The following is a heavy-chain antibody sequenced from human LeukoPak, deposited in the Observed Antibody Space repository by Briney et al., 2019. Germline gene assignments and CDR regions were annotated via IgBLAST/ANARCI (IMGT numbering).Heavy chain of an antibody. J-gene: IGHJ6*02. CDR2: IYYSGST. V-gene: IGHV4-59*08. Sequence: SETLSLTCTVSGGSISSYYWSWIRQPPGEGLEWIGYIYYSGSTNYNPSLKSRVTISVDTSKNQFSLKLSSVTAADTAVYYCARQIAVAGTSGIFYYYGMDVWGQGTTVTVSS. D-gene: IGHD6-19*01. CDR3: ARQIAVAGTSGIFYYYGMDV. CDR1: GGSISSYY.